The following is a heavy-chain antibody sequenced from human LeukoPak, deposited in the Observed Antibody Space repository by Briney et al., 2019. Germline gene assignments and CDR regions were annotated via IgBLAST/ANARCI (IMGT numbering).Heavy chain of an antibody. J-gene: IGHJ4*02. CDR2: IRNKANSYTT. D-gene: IGHD3-3*01. CDR1: GFTFSDYY. Sequence: PGGSLRLSCAVSGFTFSDYYMDWVRQAPGKGLEWVGRIRNKANSYTTEYAASVKGRFTISRDDSKNSLYLQMNSLKAEDTAMYYCARGVLWSGYFYFDYWGQGTLATVSS. CDR3: ARGVLWSGYFYFDY. V-gene: IGHV3-72*01.